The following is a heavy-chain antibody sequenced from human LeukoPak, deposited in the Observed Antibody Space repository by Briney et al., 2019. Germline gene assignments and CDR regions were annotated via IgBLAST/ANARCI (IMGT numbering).Heavy chain of an antibody. J-gene: IGHJ5*02. Sequence: SETLSLTCTVSGGPISSYYWSWIRQPAGKGLKWIGRIYTSGSTNYNPSLKSRVTMSVDTSKNQFSLKLSSVTAADTAVYYCARVRYNWNYGGWFDPWGQGTLVTVSS. CDR2: IYTSGST. D-gene: IGHD1-7*01. V-gene: IGHV4-4*07. CDR1: GGPISSYY. CDR3: ARVRYNWNYGGWFDP.